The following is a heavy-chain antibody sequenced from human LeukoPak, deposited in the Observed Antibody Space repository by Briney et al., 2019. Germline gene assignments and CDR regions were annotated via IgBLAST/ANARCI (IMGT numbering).Heavy chain of an antibody. D-gene: IGHD3-9*01. Sequence: PGGSLRLSCAASGFTFSSYSMNWVRQAPGKGLEWVSSISSSSSYIYYADSVKGRFTISRDNAKNSLYLQMNSLRAEDTAVYYCARASVLRYFDWSGGYYFDYWGQGTLVTVSS. CDR2: ISSSSSYI. CDR3: ARASVLRYFDWSGGYYFDY. V-gene: IGHV3-21*01. J-gene: IGHJ4*02. CDR1: GFTFSSYS.